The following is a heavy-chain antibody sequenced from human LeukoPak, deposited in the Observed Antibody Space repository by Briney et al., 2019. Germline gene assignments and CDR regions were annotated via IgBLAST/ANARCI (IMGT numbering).Heavy chain of an antibody. CDR1: GGSISPYY. D-gene: IGHD3-3*01. CDR3: ARRLKIFGVGAGDAFDT. V-gene: IGHV4-59*01. Sequence: TSSETLSRTCTVSGGSISPYYWTWIRQPPGKGLEWIGYIYYSGSTNYNPSLKSRVTISLDTSKNQFSLKLSSVTAADMAVYYCARRLKIFGVGAGDAFDTWGQGTMVTVSS. J-gene: IGHJ3*02. CDR2: IYYSGST.